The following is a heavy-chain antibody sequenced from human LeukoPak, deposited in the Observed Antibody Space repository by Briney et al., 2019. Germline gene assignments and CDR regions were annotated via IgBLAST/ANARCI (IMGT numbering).Heavy chain of an antibody. D-gene: IGHD3-22*01. J-gene: IGHJ4*02. CDR3: ARQGRPVSHYYDSSGYYPDY. V-gene: IGHV1-46*01. CDR2: INPSGGST. CDR1: GYTFTSYY. Sequence: ASVKVSCKASGYTFTSYYMQWVRQAPGQGLEWMGIINPSGGSTSYAQKFQGRVTMTRDTSTSTVYMELSSLRSEDTAVYYCARQGRPVSHYYDSSGYYPDYWGQGTLVTVSS.